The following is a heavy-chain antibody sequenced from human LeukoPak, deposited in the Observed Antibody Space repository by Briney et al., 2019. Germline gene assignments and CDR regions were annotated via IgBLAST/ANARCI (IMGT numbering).Heavy chain of an antibody. D-gene: IGHD3-10*01. J-gene: IGHJ4*02. V-gene: IGHV3-30*18. CDR1: GFSFTNYA. CDR2: VSYDETNK. Sequence: GRSLRLSCAASGFSFTNYAMHWVRQASGKGLAWVAVVSYDETNKDYTDSVKGRFTISRDNSKNTVYLQMNGLRAEDTAVYYCAKEAVEFFDYWGQGNLVTVSS. CDR3: AKEAVEFFDY.